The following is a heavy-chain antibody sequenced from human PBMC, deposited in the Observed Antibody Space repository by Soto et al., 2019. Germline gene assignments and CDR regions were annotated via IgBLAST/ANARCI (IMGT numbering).Heavy chain of an antibody. D-gene: IGHD3-3*01. CDR1: GGSFSGYY. CDR2: INHSGST. J-gene: IGHJ4*02. CDR3: ARRLLKKNITIFGVVICCYFDY. Sequence: ASETLSLTCAVYGGSFSGYYWSWIRQPPGKGLEWIGEINHSGSTNYNPSLKSRVTISVDTSKNQFSLKLSSVTAADTAVYYCARRLLKKNITIFGVVICCYFDYWGQGTLVTVSS. V-gene: IGHV4-34*01.